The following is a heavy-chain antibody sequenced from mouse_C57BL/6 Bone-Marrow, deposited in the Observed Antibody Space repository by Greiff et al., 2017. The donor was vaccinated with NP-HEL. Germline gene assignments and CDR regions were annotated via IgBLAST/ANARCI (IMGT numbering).Heavy chain of an antibody. Sequence: QVQLKESGAELVKPGASVKISCKASGYAFSSYWMNWVKQRPGKGLEWIGQIYPGDGDTNYNGKFKGKATLTADKSSSTAYMQLSSLTSEDSAVYFCAGGVYYYGSSPWFAYWGQGTLVTVSA. CDR1: GYAFSSYW. CDR3: AGGVYYYGSSPWFAY. CDR2: IYPGDGDT. V-gene: IGHV1-80*01. D-gene: IGHD1-1*01. J-gene: IGHJ3*01.